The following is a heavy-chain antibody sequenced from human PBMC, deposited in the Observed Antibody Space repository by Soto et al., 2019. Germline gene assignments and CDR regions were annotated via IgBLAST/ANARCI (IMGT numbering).Heavy chain of an antibody. Sequence: EVQLLESGGGLVQPGRSLRLSCAASGFTFSNYAMSWVRQAPGQGLDWVSAISGSGGTTYYADSVKGRFTISRDNSKNTLFLQMNSLKAADAAVYYCAKFFVETGSNSGWAWSLHYWGQGNLVTVSS. V-gene: IGHV3-23*01. CDR2: ISGSGGTT. CDR3: AKFFVETGSNSGWAWSLHY. CDR1: GFTFSNYA. D-gene: IGHD6-25*01. J-gene: IGHJ4*02.